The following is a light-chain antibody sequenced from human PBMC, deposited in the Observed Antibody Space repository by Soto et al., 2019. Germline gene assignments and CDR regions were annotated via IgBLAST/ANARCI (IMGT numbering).Light chain of an antibody. V-gene: IGLV2-14*01. CDR1: SSDVGGYNY. J-gene: IGLJ1*01. CDR3: SSYTSSSPYV. Sequence: QSVLTQPASVSGSPGQSITISCTGTSSDVGGYNYVSWYQQHPGKAPKLIIYEVSNRPSGVSSRFSGSKSGNTASLTISGLQAEDEADYYCSSYTSSSPYVFATGTKVTVL. CDR2: EVS.